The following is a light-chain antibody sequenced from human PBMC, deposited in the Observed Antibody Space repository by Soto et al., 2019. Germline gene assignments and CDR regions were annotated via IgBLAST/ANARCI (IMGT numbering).Light chain of an antibody. Sequence: SVLTQPPSASGSPGQRVIISCSGSSSNSGSNCGYWSQQRPGAAPKRLFYRNNQRPSGVPGRFSGSKPGPSATLAISRLRSEDEAGYYCAAWNGSLSGYVFGTGTKVTVL. J-gene: IGLJ1*01. V-gene: IGLV1-47*01. CDR2: RNN. CDR1: SSNSGSNC. CDR3: AAWNGSLSGYV.